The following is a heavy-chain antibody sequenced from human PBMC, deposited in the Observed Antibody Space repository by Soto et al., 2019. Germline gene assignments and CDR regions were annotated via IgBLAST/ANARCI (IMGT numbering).Heavy chain of an antibody. CDR3: ARDNYYDSSGYYNWFDP. V-gene: IGHV4-39*02. CDR2: IYYSGST. CDR1: GGSISSSSYY. D-gene: IGHD3-22*01. Sequence: SETLSLTCTVSGGSISSSSYYWGWIRQPPGKGLEWIGSIYYSGSTYYNPPLKGRVTISVDTSKNQFSLKLSSVTAADTAVYYCARDNYYDSSGYYNWFDPWGQGTLVTVSS. J-gene: IGHJ5*02.